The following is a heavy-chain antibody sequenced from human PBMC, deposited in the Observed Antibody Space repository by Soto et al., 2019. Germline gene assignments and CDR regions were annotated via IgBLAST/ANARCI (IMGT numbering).Heavy chain of an antibody. CDR2: IWYDGSNK. D-gene: IGHD2-2*01. Sequence: GGSLRLSCAASGFTFSSYGMHWVRQAPGKGLEWVAVIWYDGSNKYYGDSVKGRFTISRDNSKNTLYLQMNSLRAEDTAVYYCARLSGDCSSTSCYLDYWGQGTLVTVSS. V-gene: IGHV3-33*01. CDR3: ARLSGDCSSTSCYLDY. J-gene: IGHJ4*02. CDR1: GFTFSSYG.